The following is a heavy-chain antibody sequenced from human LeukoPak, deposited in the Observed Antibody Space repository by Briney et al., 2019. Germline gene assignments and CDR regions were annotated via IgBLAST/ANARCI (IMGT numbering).Heavy chain of an antibody. V-gene: IGHV4-38-2*02. CDR2: IYHSGGT. CDR3: ARTGGKFDP. J-gene: IGHJ5*02. D-gene: IGHD3-16*01. Sequence: PSETLSLTCSVSGYSISSAYYWGWIRQPPGRGLEWIATIYHSGGTFYNPSLKSRVTISLDTSKNQFSLTLSSVTAADTAVYYCARTGGKFDPWGQGTLVTVSS. CDR1: GYSISSAYY.